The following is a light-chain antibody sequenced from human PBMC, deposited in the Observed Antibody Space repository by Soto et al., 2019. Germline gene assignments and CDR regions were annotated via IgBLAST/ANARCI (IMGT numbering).Light chain of an antibody. V-gene: IGLV2-23*01. CDR1: SSDVGSYNL. CDR3: CSYAGSSTLV. J-gene: IGLJ1*01. CDR2: EGS. Sequence: QSALTQPASVSGSPGQSITISCTGTSSDVGSYNLVSWYQQHPGKAPKLMIYEGSKRPSGVSNRFSGSKSGNTASLTISGLQAEDEAGYYCCSYAGSSTLVFGTGTKLTVL.